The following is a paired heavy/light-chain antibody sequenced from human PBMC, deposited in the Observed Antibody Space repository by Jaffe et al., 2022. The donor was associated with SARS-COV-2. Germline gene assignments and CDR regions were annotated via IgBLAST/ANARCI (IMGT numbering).Light chain of an antibody. J-gene: IGKJ1*01. V-gene: IGKV4-1*01. CDR3: QQYHSTPRT. CDR1: QNLLYSSNNKNF. CDR2: WAS. Sequence: DIVMTQSPDSLTVSLGERATINCKSSQNLLYSSNNKNFLAWYQQKPGQPPKLLIYWASTRESGVPDRFSGSGSGTDYTLTISSLQAEDVAVYYCQQYHSTPRTFGQGTKVEIK.
Heavy chain of an antibody. V-gene: IGHV4-61*02. CDR3: VREGAYSSGYYHVDY. CDR2: FYISGST. D-gene: IGHD3-22*01. Sequence: QVQLQESGPGLVKPSQTLSLICTVSGGSVTSGSYYWSWIRQPAGKGLEWIGRFYISGSTNYNPSLKSRVTISVDTSKNQFSLKLSSVTAADTAVYYCVREGAYSSGYYHVDYWGQGTLVTVSS. J-gene: IGHJ4*02. CDR1: GGSVTSGSYY.